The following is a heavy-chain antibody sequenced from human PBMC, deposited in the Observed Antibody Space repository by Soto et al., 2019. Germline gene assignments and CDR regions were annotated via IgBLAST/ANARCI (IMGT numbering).Heavy chain of an antibody. Sequence: QVQLVESGGGLVKPGGSLRLSCAASGFTFSDYYMSWIRRALGKGLEWVSYISSRSSTIFYADSVKGRFTISRDNVKNSLYLQMNSLRAEDTAVYYCASGTNGAFFVYWCQGILVTVSS. CDR3: ASGTNGAFFVY. D-gene: IGHD2-8*01. J-gene: IGHJ4*02. V-gene: IGHV3-11*01. CDR1: GFTFSDYY. CDR2: ISSRSSTI.